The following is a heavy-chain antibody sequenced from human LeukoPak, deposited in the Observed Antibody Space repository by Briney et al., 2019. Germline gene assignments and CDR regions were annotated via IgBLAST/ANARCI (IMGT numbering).Heavy chain of an antibody. D-gene: IGHD3-10*01. J-gene: IGHJ4*02. V-gene: IGHV3-23*01. Sequence: GGSLRLSCAAFGFTFSSYAMSWVRQAPGKGLEWVSAISGSGGSTYYADSVKGRFTISRDNSKNTLYLQMNSLRAEDTAVYYCANFPKVSYYGSGSYYFDYWGQGTLVTVSS. CDR1: GFTFSSYA. CDR2: ISGSGGST. CDR3: ANFPKVSYYGSGSYYFDY.